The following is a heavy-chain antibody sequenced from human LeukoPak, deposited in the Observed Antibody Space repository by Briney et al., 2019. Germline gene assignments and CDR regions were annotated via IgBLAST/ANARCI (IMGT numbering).Heavy chain of an antibody. V-gene: IGHV3-30*03. D-gene: IGHD6-19*01. Sequence: GGSLRLSCAASGFTFSSYGMHWVRQAPGKGLEWVAVISYDDNKYYADSVKGRFTISRDNSKNTLYLQMVSLRAEDTAVYYCASTSGWYEPIDYWGQGTLVTVSS. CDR2: ISYDDNK. J-gene: IGHJ4*02. CDR3: ASTSGWYEPIDY. CDR1: GFTFSSYG.